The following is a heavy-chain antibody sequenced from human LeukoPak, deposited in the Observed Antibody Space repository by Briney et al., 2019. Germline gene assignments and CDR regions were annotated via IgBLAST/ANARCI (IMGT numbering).Heavy chain of an antibody. CDR3: AGPDDYFDH. J-gene: IGHJ4*02. CDR1: GGSISSYY. V-gene: IGHV4-59*01. Sequence: SETLSLTCTVSGGSISSYYWSWIRQPPGKGLEWIGYIYYSGSTNYIPSLKSRVTISVDTSKNQFPLKLSSVTAADTAVYYCAGPDDYFDHWGQGTLVTVSS. CDR2: IYYSGST.